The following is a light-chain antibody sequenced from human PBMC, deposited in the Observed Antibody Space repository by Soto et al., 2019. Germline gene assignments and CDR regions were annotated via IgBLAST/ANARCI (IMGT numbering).Light chain of an antibody. CDR3: QQRTNWHIT. V-gene: IGKV3-11*01. Sequence: PGESATLSCMASQTVISYLSSYEQKPGQALRLLNYDASNRATGIPARFSGSGSGTDLTLPISSLEPEDFAVYYCQQRTNWHITFGQGTRLEIK. CDR2: DAS. CDR1: QTVISY. J-gene: IGKJ5*01.